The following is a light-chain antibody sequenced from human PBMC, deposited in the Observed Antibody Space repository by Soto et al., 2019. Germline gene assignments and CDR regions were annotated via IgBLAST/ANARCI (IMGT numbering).Light chain of an antibody. J-gene: IGLJ1*01. CDR1: SRDVGGYNY. V-gene: IGLV2-14*01. CDR2: EVS. Sequence: QSALTQPASVSGSPGQSITISCTGTSRDVGGYNYVSWYQQHPDRAPKLMIYEVSNRPSGVSNRFSGSKSGNTASLTISGLQAEDEADDYCSSFTSSSTLVVFGTGTKLTVL. CDR3: SSFTSSSTLVV.